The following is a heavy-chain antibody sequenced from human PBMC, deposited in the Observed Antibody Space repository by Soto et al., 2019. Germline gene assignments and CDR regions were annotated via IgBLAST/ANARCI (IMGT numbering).Heavy chain of an antibody. J-gene: IGHJ3*02. CDR3: ARFCAFGVVMIDAFDM. Sequence: SETLSLTCTVSGGSISSSSYYWGWIRQPPGKGLEWIGGIYYSGSTYYNPSLKSRVTISVDTSKNQFSLKLSSVTAADTAVYYCARFCAFGVVMIDAFDMWGQGTMVTVSS. CDR1: GGSISSSSYY. CDR2: IYYSGST. V-gene: IGHV4-39*01. D-gene: IGHD3-3*01.